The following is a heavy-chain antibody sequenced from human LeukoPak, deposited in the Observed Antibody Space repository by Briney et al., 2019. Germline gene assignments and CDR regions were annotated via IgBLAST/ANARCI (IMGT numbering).Heavy chain of an antibody. D-gene: IGHD1-1*01. CDR3: VTLGGTSFDY. V-gene: IGHV1-2*02. CDR1: GYTFTDYY. J-gene: IGHJ4*02. CDR2: IVPNSGGT. Sequence: ASVKVSCKTSGYTFTDYYIHWVRQAPGQGLEWMGWIVPNSGGTIYAQRFQGRVTMTRDTSISTAYMEVTRLRYDDTAVYYCVTLGGTSFDYWGQGTMVTLSS.